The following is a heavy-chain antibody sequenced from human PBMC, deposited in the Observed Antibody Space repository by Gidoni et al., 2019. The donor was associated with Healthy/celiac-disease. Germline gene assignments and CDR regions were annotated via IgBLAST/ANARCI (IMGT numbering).Heavy chain of an antibody. CDR1: GGSISSSSYY. CDR3: AGTGYSSSGDY. V-gene: IGHV4-39*01. CDR2: IYYSGST. D-gene: IGHD6-13*01. Sequence: QLQLQESGPGLVKPSETLSPTCTVSGGSISSSSYYWGWIRQPPGKGLEWIGSIYYSGSTYYNPSLKSRVTISVDTSKNQFSLKLSAVTAADTAVYYCAGTGYSSSGDYWGQGTLVTVSS. J-gene: IGHJ4*02.